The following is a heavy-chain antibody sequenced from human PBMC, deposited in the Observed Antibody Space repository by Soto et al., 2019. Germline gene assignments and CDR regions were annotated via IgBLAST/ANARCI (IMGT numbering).Heavy chain of an antibody. V-gene: IGHV4-59*08. D-gene: IGHD1-26*01. J-gene: IGHJ4*02. Sequence: SETLSLTCTVSGGSISYYYWSWIRQPPGKGLEWIGYVSFSGSTNYNPSLKSRVTISVDTSKNQFSLKLNSVTAADTAVYYCARQEFGVQVFGLYSARYFDYWGQGTLVTVSS. CDR1: GGSISYYY. CDR3: ARQEFGVQVFGLYSARYFDY. CDR2: VSFSGST.